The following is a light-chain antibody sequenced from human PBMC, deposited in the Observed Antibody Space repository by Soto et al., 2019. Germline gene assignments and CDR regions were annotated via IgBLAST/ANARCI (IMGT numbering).Light chain of an antibody. CDR3: QQYNNWPPIT. J-gene: IGKJ5*01. CDR2: GAS. V-gene: IGKV3-15*01. CDR1: QSVSGN. Sequence: EIVMTQSPATLSVSPGERATLSCRASQSVSGNLIWYQQKPGQAPRLLIYGASTSATGIPARFRASGSGTDFTLAISSPQSEDFAVDYCQQYNNWPPITFGPGTRLDIK.